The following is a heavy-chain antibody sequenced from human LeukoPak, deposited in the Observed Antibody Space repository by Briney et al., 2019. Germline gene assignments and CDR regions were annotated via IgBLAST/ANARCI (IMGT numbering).Heavy chain of an antibody. Sequence: GVSLKISCKSSGYSFTNYWIAWVRQMPGKGLEWMGIIYPGDSDIRYSPSFQGQVTISADKSISTAYLQWSSLKASDTAIYYCARRRGYTSSWFDYWGQGTLVTVSS. CDR2: IYPGDSDI. V-gene: IGHV5-51*01. J-gene: IGHJ5*01. CDR1: GYSFTNYW. CDR3: ARRRGYTSSWFDY. D-gene: IGHD6-13*01.